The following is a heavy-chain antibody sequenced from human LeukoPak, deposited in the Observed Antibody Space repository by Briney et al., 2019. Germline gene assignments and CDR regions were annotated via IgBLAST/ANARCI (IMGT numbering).Heavy chain of an antibody. D-gene: IGHD2-15*01. V-gene: IGHV3-23*01. CDR3: AISPRCSGGSCYSD. Sequence: GGSLRLSCAASGFTFSSYAMSWVRQAPGKGLEWVSAIRGSGGSTYYADSAKARFTISRDNSKNTLYLQMHSLRAEDTAVYYCAISPRCSGGSCYSDWGQGTTVTVSS. CDR1: GFTFSSYA. J-gene: IGHJ6*02. CDR2: IRGSGGST.